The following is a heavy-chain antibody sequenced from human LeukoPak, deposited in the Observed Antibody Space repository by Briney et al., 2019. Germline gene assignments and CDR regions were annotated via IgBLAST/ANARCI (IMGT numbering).Heavy chain of an antibody. V-gene: IGHV3-74*01. D-gene: IGHD4-17*01. CDR1: GFTFSSYW. CDR3: AKVAWGDYGEYYFDY. CDR2: INSDGSST. J-gene: IGHJ4*02. Sequence: GGSLRLSCAASGFTFSSYWMHWVRQAPGKGLVWVSRINSDGSSTSYADSVKGRFTISRDNAKNTLYLQMNSLRAEDTAVYYCAKVAWGDYGEYYFDYWGQGTLVTVSS.